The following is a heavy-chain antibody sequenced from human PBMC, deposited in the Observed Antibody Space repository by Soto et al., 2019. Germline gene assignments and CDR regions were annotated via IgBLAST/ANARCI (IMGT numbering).Heavy chain of an antibody. CDR2: IHAGNGNT. CDR1: GFTFTNYV. J-gene: IGHJ4*02. CDR3: ARGVFYHFLTGSPPQSFDF. Sequence: ASVKVSCKTSGFTFTNYVLFWVRQAPGQRLEWVGWIHAGNGNTESSEKFQGRVTLTTDTSASTAYMELSSLRSEDTALYYCARGVFYHFLTGSPPQSFDFGGEGSLVAVFS. D-gene: IGHD3-9*01. V-gene: IGHV1-3*01.